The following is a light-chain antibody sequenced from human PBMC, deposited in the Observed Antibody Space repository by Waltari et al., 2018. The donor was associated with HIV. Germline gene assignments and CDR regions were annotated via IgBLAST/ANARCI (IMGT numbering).Light chain of an antibody. CDR3: QQYNNWPLNT. Sequence: ERVMTQSPATLSVSPGDRATLSCRASQSVGENLAWYQQRPCQAPRLLSYSASTRASGIAARFIGSGSGTEFSLTISSLQSEDFAIYYCQQYNNWPLNTFGGGTKLEMK. CDR2: SAS. J-gene: IGKJ4*01. CDR1: QSVGEN. V-gene: IGKV3-15*01.